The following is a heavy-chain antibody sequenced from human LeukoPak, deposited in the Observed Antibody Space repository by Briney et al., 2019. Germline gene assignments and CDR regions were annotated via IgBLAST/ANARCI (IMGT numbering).Heavy chain of an antibody. D-gene: IGHD5-12*01. CDR3: ARSGSGYLRYYFDY. CDR1: GGSISSSNW. Sequence: SGTLSLTCAVSGGSISSSNWWSWVRQPPGKGLEWIGEIYHSGTTNYNPSLKSRVTISVDTSKNHFSLKLTSVTAADTAVYYCARSGSGYLRYYFDYWGQGTLVTVSS. V-gene: IGHV4-4*02. J-gene: IGHJ4*02. CDR2: IYHSGTT.